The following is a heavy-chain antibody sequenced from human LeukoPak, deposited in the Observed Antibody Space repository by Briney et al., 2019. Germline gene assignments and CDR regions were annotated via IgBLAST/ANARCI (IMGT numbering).Heavy chain of an antibody. J-gene: IGHJ4*02. Sequence: GRSVRLSCAASGFTFDDYAMHWVRQAPGKGLEWVSGISWNSGSIGYADSVRGRFTISRDNAKNSLYLQMNSLRAEDTALYYCAKDIRAGPGGFDYWGQGTLVTVSS. D-gene: IGHD1-26*01. CDR3: AKDIRAGPGGFDY. V-gene: IGHV3-9*01. CDR2: ISWNSGSI. CDR1: GFTFDDYA.